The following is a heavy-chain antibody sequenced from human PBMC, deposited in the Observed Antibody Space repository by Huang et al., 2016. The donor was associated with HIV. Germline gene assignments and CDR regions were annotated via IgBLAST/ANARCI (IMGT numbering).Heavy chain of an antibody. CDR2: VHTGGTI. J-gene: IGHJ3*02. CDR1: GASFSGGSYF. CDR3: ARGDSGWYTLVSFDI. Sequence: QVLLQESGPRLLKPSQTVSLTCTVSGASFSGGSYFWRWVRQPAGMGLEWIGHVHTGGTITYNPSLKRRGTRSLERTKSQFSPKLRSVTAADTAVQYCARGDSGWYTLVSFDIWGQGTMVAAAS. D-gene: IGHD3-9*01. V-gene: IGHV4-61*09.